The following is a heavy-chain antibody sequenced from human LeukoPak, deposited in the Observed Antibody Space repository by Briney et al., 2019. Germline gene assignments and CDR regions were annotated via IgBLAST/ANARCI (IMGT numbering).Heavy chain of an antibody. J-gene: IGHJ4*02. CDR1: GFTFSGFW. D-gene: IGHD6-19*01. CDR3: AKVRGTYSSGYFFDY. Sequence: GGSLRLSCTASGFTFSGFWMTWVRQAPGKGLEWVANIKQDGSEKYYVDSVKGRFTISRDNAKKSLDLQMNSLRAEDTAFYYCAKVRGTYSSGYFFDYWGQGTLVTVSS. CDR2: IKQDGSEK. V-gene: IGHV3-7*03.